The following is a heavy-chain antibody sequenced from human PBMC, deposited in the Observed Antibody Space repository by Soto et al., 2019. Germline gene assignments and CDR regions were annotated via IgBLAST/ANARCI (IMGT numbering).Heavy chain of an antibody. J-gene: IGHJ4*02. V-gene: IGHV3-30*18. CDR1: GFTFSSYG. CDR3: AKDAPEYYYDSSGYLNY. D-gene: IGHD3-22*01. CDR2: ISYDGSNK. Sequence: QVQLVESGGGVVQPGRSLRLSCAASGFTFSSYGMHWVRQAPGKGLEWMAVISYDGSNKYYADSVKGRFTISRDNSKNTLYLQMNSLRAEDTAVYYCAKDAPEYYYDSSGYLNYWGQGTLVTVSS.